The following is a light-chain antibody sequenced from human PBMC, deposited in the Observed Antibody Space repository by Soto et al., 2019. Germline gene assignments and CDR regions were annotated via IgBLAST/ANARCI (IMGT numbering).Light chain of an antibody. Sequence: QSALTQPRAVSGYPGQSVTISCTGTSSDVGGYNYVSWYQQHPGKAPKLMIYDVSKRPSGVPDRFSGSKSGNTASLTIAGLQAEDEADDYCCSYAGSYTYVFGTGTKLTVL. CDR3: CSYAGSYTYV. J-gene: IGLJ1*01. CDR1: SSDVGGYNY. V-gene: IGLV2-11*01. CDR2: DVS.